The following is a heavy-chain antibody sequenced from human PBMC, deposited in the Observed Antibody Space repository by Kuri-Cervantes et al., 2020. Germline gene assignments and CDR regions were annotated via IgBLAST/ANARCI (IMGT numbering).Heavy chain of an antibody. V-gene: IGHV4-39*07. J-gene: IGHJ4*02. CDR2: IYYSGST. CDR1: GGSISSSSYY. Sequence: GSLRLSCTVSGGSISSSSYYWGWIRQPPGKGLEWIGSIYYSGSTYYNPSLKSRVTISVDTSKNQFSLKLSSVTAAGTAVYYCASSNIVVVPAAIGTFDYWGQGTLVTVSS. D-gene: IGHD2-2*01. CDR3: ASSNIVVVPAAIGTFDY.